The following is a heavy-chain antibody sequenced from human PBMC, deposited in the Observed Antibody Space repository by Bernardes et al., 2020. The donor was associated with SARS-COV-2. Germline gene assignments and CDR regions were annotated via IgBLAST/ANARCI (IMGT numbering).Heavy chain of an antibody. V-gene: IGHV3-53*01. J-gene: IGHJ3*02. D-gene: IGHD3-3*01. Sequence: GGSLRLSCAASGFTVSNNYMSWVRQAPGKGLEWVSMIYTNSKTYYADSVKGRFTVSRDHYMNTLYLEMRYLRAEDTAVYYCARVVLEIGATEDAFDIWGQGTKVTFAS. CDR1: GFTVSNNY. CDR3: ARVVLEIGATEDAFDI. CDR2: IYTNSKT.